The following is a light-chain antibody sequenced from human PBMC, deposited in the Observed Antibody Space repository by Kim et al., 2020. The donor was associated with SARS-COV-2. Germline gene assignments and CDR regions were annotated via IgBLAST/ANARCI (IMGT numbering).Light chain of an antibody. V-gene: IGLV2-14*03. Sequence: SPGQSITISCTGTSSDVGGYNYVSWYQQHPGKVPKLMIYDVSNRPSGVSNRFSGSKSGNTASLTISGLQAEDEADYYCSSYTSSILFGGGTQLTVL. CDR3: SSYTSSIL. CDR1: SSDVGGYNY. CDR2: DVS. J-gene: IGLJ3*02.